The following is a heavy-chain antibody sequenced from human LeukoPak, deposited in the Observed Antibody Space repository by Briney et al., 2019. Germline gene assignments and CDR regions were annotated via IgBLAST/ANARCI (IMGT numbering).Heavy chain of an antibody. J-gene: IGHJ4*02. CDR1: GFTFSNYG. V-gene: IGHV3-23*01. Sequence: GGSLRLSCAASGFTFSNYGMTWVRQAPGKGLEWLSFISGSADGIYYADSVKGRFAISRDNSKNTLYLQMNSLRAADTAVYYCARDDAVAGGFLAYWRQGTLVTVSS. D-gene: IGHD6-19*01. CDR2: ISGSADGI. CDR3: ARDDAVAGGFLAY.